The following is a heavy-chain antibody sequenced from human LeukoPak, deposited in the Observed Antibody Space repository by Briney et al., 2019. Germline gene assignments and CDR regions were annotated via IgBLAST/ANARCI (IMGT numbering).Heavy chain of an antibody. V-gene: IGHV3-20*04. CDR3: ARGGITMVRGVIISYYFDY. D-gene: IGHD3-10*01. J-gene: IGHJ4*02. CDR2: INWNGGST. CDR1: GFTFDDYG. Sequence: PGGSLRLSCAASGFTFDDYGMSWVRQAPGKGLEWVSGINWNGGSTGYADSVKGRFTISRDNAKNSLYLQMNSPRAEDTALYYCARGGITMVRGVIISYYFDYWGQGTLVTVSS.